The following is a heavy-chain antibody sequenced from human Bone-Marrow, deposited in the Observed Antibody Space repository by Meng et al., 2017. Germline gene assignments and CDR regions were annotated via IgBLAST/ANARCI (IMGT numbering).Heavy chain of an antibody. V-gene: IGHV7-4-1*02. D-gene: IGHD3-10*01. CDR1: GYAFTTLA. J-gene: IGHJ4*02. CDR2: INTNTGNP. CDR3: ARPPHYFGSGSYYFDY. Sequence: VPQCESVSKSQQRPSSEKFSCKSSGYAFTTLAMNWLPQAPGQGLEWMRWINTNTGNPTYAQGFTGRFVFSLDTSVSTAYLQISSLKAEDTAVYYCARPPHYFGSGSYYFDYWGQGTLVTVSS.